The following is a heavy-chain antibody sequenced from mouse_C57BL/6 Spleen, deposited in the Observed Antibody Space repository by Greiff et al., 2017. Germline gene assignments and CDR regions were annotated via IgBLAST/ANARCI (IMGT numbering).Heavy chain of an antibody. CDR2: IHPNSGST. J-gene: IGHJ2*01. V-gene: IGHV1-64*01. CDR3: AEGSSGYEGFDY. D-gene: IGHD3-2*02. Sequence: VQLQQPGAELVKPGASVKLSCKASGYTFTSYWMHWVKQRPGQGLEWIGMIHPNSGSTNYNEKFKSKATLTVDKSSSTAYMQLSSLTSEDSAVYYCAEGSSGYEGFDYWGQGTTLTVSS. CDR1: GYTFTSYW.